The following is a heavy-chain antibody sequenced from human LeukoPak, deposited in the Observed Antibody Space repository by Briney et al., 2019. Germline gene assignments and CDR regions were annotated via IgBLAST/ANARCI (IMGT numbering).Heavy chain of an antibody. D-gene: IGHD3-3*01. CDR2: INWNGGST. V-gene: IGHV3-20*04. Sequence: PGGSLRLSCAASGFTFDDYGMSWVRHVPGKGLEWVSGINWNGGSTGYADSVKGRFTISRDNAKNSLYLQMDSLRVEDTALYYCARGIRFLGWLSGFDYWGQGTLVTVSS. CDR1: GFTFDDYG. J-gene: IGHJ4*02. CDR3: ARGIRFLGWLSGFDY.